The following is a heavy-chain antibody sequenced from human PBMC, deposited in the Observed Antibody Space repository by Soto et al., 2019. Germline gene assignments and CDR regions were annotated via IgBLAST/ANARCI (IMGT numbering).Heavy chain of an antibody. V-gene: IGHV3-30-3*01. D-gene: IGHD3-3*01. CDR2: ISYDGSNK. J-gene: IGHJ4*02. CDR3: ARDKRDLRFLEWSYYFDY. Sequence: GSLRLSCAASGFTFDDYVMHWVRQAPGKGLEWVAVISYDGSNKYYADSVKGRFTISRDNSKNTLYLQLNSLRAEDTAVYYCARDKRDLRFLEWSYYFDYWGQGTLVTVSS. CDR1: GFTFDDYV.